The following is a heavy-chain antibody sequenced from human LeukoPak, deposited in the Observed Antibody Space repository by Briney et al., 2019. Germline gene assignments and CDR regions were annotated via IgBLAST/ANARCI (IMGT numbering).Heavy chain of an antibody. V-gene: IGHV4-4*02. CDR2: IYHSGST. J-gene: IGHJ6*02. CDR3: ARVGGYCSSTSCYTCYYYGMDV. D-gene: IGHD2-2*02. CDR1: SGSISSSNW. Sequence: PSGTLSLTCAVSSGSISSSNWWSWVRQPPGKGLEWIGEIYHSGSTNYNPSLKSRVTISVDKSKNQFSLKLSSVTAADTAVYYCARVGGYCSSTSCYTCYYYGMDVWGQGTTVTVSS.